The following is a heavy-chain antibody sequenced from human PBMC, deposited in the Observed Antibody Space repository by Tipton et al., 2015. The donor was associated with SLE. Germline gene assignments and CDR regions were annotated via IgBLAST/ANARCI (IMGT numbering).Heavy chain of an antibody. J-gene: IGHJ5*02. D-gene: IGHD6-6*01. Sequence: GLVKPSETLSLNCTVSGDSIITYYWSWVRQPPGKGLEWIGFIHSSGSTKYNPSLTSRITISLDTSKNQFSLKLTSVTAADTAVYYCTRGGASSKWLDPWGQGVLVTVSS. V-gene: IGHV4-59*01. CDR1: GDSIITYY. CDR3: TRGGASSKWLDP. CDR2: IHSSGST.